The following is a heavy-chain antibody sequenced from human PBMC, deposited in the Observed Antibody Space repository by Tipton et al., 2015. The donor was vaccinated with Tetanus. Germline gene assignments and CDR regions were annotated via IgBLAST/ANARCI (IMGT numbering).Heavy chain of an antibody. CDR2: IGGSGGAS. J-gene: IGHJ4*02. Sequence: SLRLSCAASGFMLSSYTMSWVRQAPGKGLECVSAIGGSGGASYYADSVKGRFTISRDNSKSTLYLQVHSLRVEDTAIYFCAKGRAAATYFFDYWGQGTPVTVSS. CDR1: GFMLSSYT. D-gene: IGHD6-25*01. CDR3: AKGRAAATYFFDY. V-gene: IGHV3-23*01.